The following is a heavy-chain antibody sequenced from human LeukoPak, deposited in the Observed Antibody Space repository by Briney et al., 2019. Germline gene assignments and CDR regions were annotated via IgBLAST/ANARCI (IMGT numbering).Heavy chain of an antibody. D-gene: IGHD6-13*01. CDR2: TYYRSNWYH. Sequence: SQTLSLTCAISGDSFSSNSAAWNWIRQSPSRGLEWLGRTYYRSNWYHDYAISVKSRITINPDTSENQFSLQLNSVTPEDTAVYYCVRDAGIGLDAFDIWGQGTMVTVSS. J-gene: IGHJ3*02. V-gene: IGHV6-1*01. CDR3: VRDAGIGLDAFDI. CDR1: GDSFSSNSAA.